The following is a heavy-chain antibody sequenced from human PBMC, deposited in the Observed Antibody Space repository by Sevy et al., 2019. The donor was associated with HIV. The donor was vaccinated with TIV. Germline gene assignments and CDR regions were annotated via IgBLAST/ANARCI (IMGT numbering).Heavy chain of an antibody. CDR3: ATTKDYYENSGDPFDY. CDR1: GYTLTELS. Sequence: ASVKVYCKVSGYTLTELSMHWVRQVPGKGLEWMGSFDPEDDETIYAQKFQGRVTMTEDTSTDTAYMELSSLRSEDTAVYYCATTKDYYENSGDPFDYRGQGTLVTVSS. V-gene: IGHV1-24*01. CDR2: FDPEDDET. D-gene: IGHD3-22*01. J-gene: IGHJ4*02.